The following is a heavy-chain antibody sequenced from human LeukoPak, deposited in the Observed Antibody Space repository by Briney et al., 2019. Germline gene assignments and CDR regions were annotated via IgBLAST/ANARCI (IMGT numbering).Heavy chain of an antibody. D-gene: IGHD4-17*01. CDR1: GGSISSSSYY. V-gene: IGHV4-39*01. J-gene: IGHJ4*02. Sequence: PSETLSLTCTVSGGSISSSSYYWGWIRQPPGKGLEWIGSIYYSGSTYYNPSLKSRVTISVDTSKNQFSLKLSSVTAADTAVYYCARHGGGSEWDSIDYGDYLEYWGQGTLVTVSS. CDR3: ARHGGGSEWDSIDYGDYLEY. CDR2: IYYSGST.